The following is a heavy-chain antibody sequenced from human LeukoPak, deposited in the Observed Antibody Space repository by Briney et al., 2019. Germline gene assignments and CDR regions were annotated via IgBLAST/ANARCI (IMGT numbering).Heavy chain of an antibody. J-gene: IGHJ3*02. Sequence: ASVKVSCKASGGTFSSYAISWVRQAPGQGLEWMGGIIPIFGTANYAQKFQGRVTITTDESTSTAYKELSSLRSEDTAVYYCARGQYSSSSEGAFDIWGQGTMVTVSS. CDR3: ARGQYSSSSEGAFDI. CDR2: IIPIFGTA. CDR1: GGTFSSYA. V-gene: IGHV1-69*05. D-gene: IGHD6-13*01.